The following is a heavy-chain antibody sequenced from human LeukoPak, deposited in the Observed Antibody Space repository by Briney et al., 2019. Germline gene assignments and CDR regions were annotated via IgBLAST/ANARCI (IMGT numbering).Heavy chain of an antibody. Sequence: GGSLRLSCEASGFTFSPYEMIWVRQAPGKGLEWISYISSSGSVTFYADSVRGRFIISRDNAKSSLYLQMNSLRSDDTAVYYCARVFRGGSPPTRGYWGQGTLVTVSS. V-gene: IGHV3-48*03. CDR2: ISSSGSVT. D-gene: IGHD1-26*01. J-gene: IGHJ4*02. CDR3: ARVFRGGSPPTRGY. CDR1: GFTFSPYE.